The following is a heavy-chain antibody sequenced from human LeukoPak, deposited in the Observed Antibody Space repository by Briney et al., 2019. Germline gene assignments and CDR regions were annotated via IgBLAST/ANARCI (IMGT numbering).Heavy chain of an antibody. D-gene: IGHD5-12*01. CDR3: AKDREGLSSGYDLEYFDY. CDR1: GFTLSSYA. J-gene: IGHJ4*02. Sequence: GGSRTPACAAAGFTLSSYAMNCVRQAQGKGLEWVSAISGGGGTTYYADSVKGRFTISRDNSKNTLFLQMNSLRAEDTAVYYCAKDREGLSSGYDLEYFDYWGQGTLVTVSS. CDR2: ISGGGGTT. V-gene: IGHV3-23*01.